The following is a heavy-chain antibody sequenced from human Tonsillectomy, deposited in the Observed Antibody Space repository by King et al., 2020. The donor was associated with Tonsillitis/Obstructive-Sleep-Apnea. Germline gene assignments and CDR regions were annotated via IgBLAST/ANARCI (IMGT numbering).Heavy chain of an antibody. CDR2: ISHSGST. V-gene: IGHV4-34*01. D-gene: IGHD3-16*01. J-gene: IGHJ3*02. CDR3: ARDNGGGSAFDI. Sequence: VQLQQWGAGLLKPSETLSLTCGVYGGSFSGYYWTWIRQPPGKGLEWIGEISHSGSTNYNPSLKSRVTISVDPSKNQFSLKLSSVTAADTAVDYCARDNGGGSAFDIWGQGTMVTVSS. CDR1: GGSFSGYY.